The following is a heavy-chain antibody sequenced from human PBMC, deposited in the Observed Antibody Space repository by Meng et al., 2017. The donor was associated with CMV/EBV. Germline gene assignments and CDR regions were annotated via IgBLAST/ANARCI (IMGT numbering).Heavy chain of an antibody. CDR3: AGSQYEYFQH. V-gene: IGHV3-30*03. CDR1: GFTFSSYW. CDR2: ISYDGSNK. Sequence: GESLKISCAASGFTFSSYWMSWVRQAPRKGLEWVAVISYDGSNKYYADSVKGRFTISRDNSKNTLYLQMNSLRAEDTAVYYCAGSQYEYFQHWGQGTLVTVSS. J-gene: IGHJ1*01.